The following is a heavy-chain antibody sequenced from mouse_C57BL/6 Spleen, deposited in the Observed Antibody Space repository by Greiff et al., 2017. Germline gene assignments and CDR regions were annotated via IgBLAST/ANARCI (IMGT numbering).Heavy chain of an antibody. CDR3: ARGDYDGYYEK. CDR1: GYTFTSYG. D-gene: IGHD2-3*01. J-gene: IGHJ2*01. CDR2: IYPRSGNT. Sequence: QVQPKESGAELARPGASVKLSCKASGYTFTSYGISWVKQRTGQGLEWIGEIYPRSGNTYYNKKFKGKATLTADKSSSTAYMELRSLTSEDSAVYFCARGDYDGYYEKWGQGTTLTVSS. V-gene: IGHV1-81*01.